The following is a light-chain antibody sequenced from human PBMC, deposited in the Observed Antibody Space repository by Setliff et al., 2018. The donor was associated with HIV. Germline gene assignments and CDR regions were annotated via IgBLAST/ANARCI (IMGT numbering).Light chain of an antibody. V-gene: IGLV2-11*01. J-gene: IGLJ2*01. CDR1: SGDVGGYNS. CDR3: FSFGRDGHTFAR. CDR2: NVM. Sequence: QSVLDQPPSVSGSPGQSVTISCTATSGDVGGYNSKSLSWYQQHPGYVPKIVMYNVMERPSGVPDRFSGSKSDNTDYLTISGLKSEDEADYYCFSFGRDGHTFARFGGGTK.